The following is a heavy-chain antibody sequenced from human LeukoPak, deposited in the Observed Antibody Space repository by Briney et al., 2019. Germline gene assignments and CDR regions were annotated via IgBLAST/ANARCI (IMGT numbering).Heavy chain of an antibody. CDR1: GFTFSSYS. V-gene: IGHV3-21*01. CDR3: ARNGLLWFGSDY. Sequence: GGSLRLSCAVSGFTFSSYSMNWVRQAPGKGLEWVSSISSSSSYIYYADSVKGRFTISRDNARNSLYLQMNSLRAEDTAVYYCARNGLLWFGSDYWGQGTLVTVSS. J-gene: IGHJ4*02. CDR2: ISSSSSYI. D-gene: IGHD3-10*01.